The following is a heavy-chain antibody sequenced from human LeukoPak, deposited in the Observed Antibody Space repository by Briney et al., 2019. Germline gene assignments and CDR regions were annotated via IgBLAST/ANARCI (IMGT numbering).Heavy chain of an antibody. CDR3: ARGPVLRYFDWLLSYAEYFQH. D-gene: IGHD3-9*01. CDR2: ISSSSSYI. V-gene: IGHV3-21*01. J-gene: IGHJ1*01. Sequence: PGGSLRLSCAASGFTFSSYSMNWVRQAPGKGLEWVSSISSSSSYIYYADSVKGRFTISRDNAKNSLYLQMNSLRAEDTAVYYCARGPVLRYFDWLLSYAEYFQHWGQGTLVTVSS. CDR1: GFTFSSYS.